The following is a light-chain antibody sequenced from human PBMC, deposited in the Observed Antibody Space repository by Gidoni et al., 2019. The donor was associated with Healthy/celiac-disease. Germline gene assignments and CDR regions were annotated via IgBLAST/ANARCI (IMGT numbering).Light chain of an antibody. V-gene: IGKV3-20*01. CDR2: GAS. J-gene: IGKJ1*01. CDR1: QSVSSSY. CDR3: QQYGSSPT. Sequence: EIVLTQSPGTLSLSPGERATLSCRASQSVSSSYLAWYQQKPGQAPRLLIYGASSRATGIPDRFSGSGSGTDFTLTISRLDPEDFAVYYCQQYGSSPTFGQXTKVEIK.